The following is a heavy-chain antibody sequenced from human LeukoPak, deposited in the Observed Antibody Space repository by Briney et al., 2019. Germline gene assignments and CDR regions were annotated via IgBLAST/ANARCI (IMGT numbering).Heavy chain of an antibody. D-gene: IGHD2-15*01. CDR2: IIPILGIA. J-gene: IGHJ4*02. V-gene: IGHV1-69*04. CDR1: GGTFSSYA. CDR3: ARFPPRYCSGGSCLTY. Sequence: ASVKVSCKASGGTFSSYAISWVRQAPGQGLEWMGRIIPILGIANYAQKFQGRVTITADKSTSTAYMELSSLRAEDTAVYYCARFPPRYCSGGSCLTYWGQGTLVTVSS.